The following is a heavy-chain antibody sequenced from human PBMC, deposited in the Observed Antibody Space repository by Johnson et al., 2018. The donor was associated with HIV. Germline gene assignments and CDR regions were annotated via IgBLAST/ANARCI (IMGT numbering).Heavy chain of an antibody. CDR2: IRYDGSNK. J-gene: IGHJ3*02. CDR3: AKNWGPAAASSQDALYI. V-gene: IGHV3-30*02. CDR1: GFTFSSYG. Sequence: QVQLVESGGGVVQPGGSLRLSCAASGFTFSSYGMHWVRQAPGKGLEWVAFIRYDGSNKYYADSVKGRFTISRDNSKNTLYLQMNSLRAEDTAVYNCAKNWGPAAASSQDALYIWGQGTMVTVSS. D-gene: IGHD6-13*01.